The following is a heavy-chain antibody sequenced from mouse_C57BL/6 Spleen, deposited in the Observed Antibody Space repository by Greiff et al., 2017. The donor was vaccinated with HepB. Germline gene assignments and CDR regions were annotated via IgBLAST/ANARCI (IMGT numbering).Heavy chain of an antibody. V-gene: IGHV1-50*01. Sequence: QVQLQQPGAELVKPGASVKLSCKASGYTFTSYWMQWVKQRPGQGLEWIGEIDPSDSYTNYNQKFKGKATLTVDTSSSTAYMQLSSLTSEDSAVYYCARSGFSTVVAYWDFDVWGTGTTVTVSS. J-gene: IGHJ1*03. CDR3: ARSGFSTVVAYWDFDV. D-gene: IGHD1-1*01. CDR2: IDPSDSYT. CDR1: GYTFTSYW.